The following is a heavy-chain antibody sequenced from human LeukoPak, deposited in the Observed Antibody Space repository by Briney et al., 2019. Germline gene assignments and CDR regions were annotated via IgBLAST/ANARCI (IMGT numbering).Heavy chain of an antibody. CDR1: GGSISSYY. CDR3: ARGYCSGGSCYYDY. J-gene: IGHJ4*02. Sequence: PSETLSLTCTVSGGSISSYYWSWIRQPAGKGLEWIGCIYTSGSTNYNPSLKSRVTMSVDTSKNQFSLKLSSVTAADTAVYYCARGYCSGGSCYYDYWGQGTLVTVSS. D-gene: IGHD2-15*01. V-gene: IGHV4-4*07. CDR2: IYTSGST.